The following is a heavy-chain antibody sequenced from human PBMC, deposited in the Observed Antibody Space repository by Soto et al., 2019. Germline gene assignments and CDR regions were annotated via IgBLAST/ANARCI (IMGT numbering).Heavy chain of an antibody. CDR2: ISSRSSYI. Sequence: EVQLVESGGGLVKPGGSLRLSCAASGFTFSSYSMNWVRQAPGKGLEWVSTISSRSSYIYYADSVKGRFTISRDNAKNSLYLQMNSLRAEATAVYSSPSDSSAAFDIWGQGTMVTVSS. CDR1: GFTFSSYS. D-gene: IGHD3-22*01. CDR3: PSDSSAAFDI. J-gene: IGHJ3*02. V-gene: IGHV3-21*01.